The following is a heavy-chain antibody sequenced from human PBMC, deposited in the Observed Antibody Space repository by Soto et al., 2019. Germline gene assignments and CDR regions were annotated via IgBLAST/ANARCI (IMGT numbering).Heavy chain of an antibody. J-gene: IGHJ4*02. Sequence: PSETLSLTCTVSGGSVSSGSYYWSWIRQPPGKGLEWIGYIYYSGSTNYNPSLKSRVTISVDTSKNQFSLRLSSVTAADAAVYYCARLQREYYFDYWGPGTLVTVSS. CDR3: ARLQREYYFDY. V-gene: IGHV4-61*01. CDR2: IYYSGST. CDR1: GGSVSSGSYY.